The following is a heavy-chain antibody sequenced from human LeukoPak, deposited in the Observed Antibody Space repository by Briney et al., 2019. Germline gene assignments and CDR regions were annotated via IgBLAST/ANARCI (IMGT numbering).Heavy chain of an antibody. Sequence: GGSLRLSCAAFGFTFSSYSMNWVRQAPGKGLEWVSSISSSSSYIYYADSVKGRFTISRDNAKNSLYLQMNSLRAEDTAVYYCARTKRVTPFDYWGQGTLVTVSS. CDR2: ISSSSSYI. V-gene: IGHV3-21*01. CDR3: ARTKRVTPFDY. D-gene: IGHD4-11*01. J-gene: IGHJ4*02. CDR1: GFTFSSYS.